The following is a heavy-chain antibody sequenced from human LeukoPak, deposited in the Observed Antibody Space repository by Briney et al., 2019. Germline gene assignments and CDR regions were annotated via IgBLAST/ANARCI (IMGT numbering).Heavy chain of an antibody. V-gene: IGHV5-51*01. Sequence: HGESLKISCKGSGYSFTSYWIGWVRQMPGKGLEWMGIIYPGDSDTRYSPSFQGQVTISADKSISTAYLQWSSLKASDTAMYYCARSLPYSSSWYNYYYGMDVWGQGTTVTVSS. J-gene: IGHJ6*02. CDR1: GYSFTSYW. D-gene: IGHD6-13*01. CDR3: ARSLPYSSSWYNYYYGMDV. CDR2: IYPGDSDT.